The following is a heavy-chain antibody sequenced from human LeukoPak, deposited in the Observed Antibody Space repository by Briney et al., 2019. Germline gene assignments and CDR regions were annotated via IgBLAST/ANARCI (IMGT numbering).Heavy chain of an antibody. CDR2: IKQDGSEK. J-gene: IGHJ4*02. CDR3: ARDPSRRWELRPYYFDY. V-gene: IGHV3-7*01. Sequence: GGSLRLSCAASGFTFSSYWMSWVRQAPGKGLEWVANIKQDGSEKYYADSVKGRFTISRDNAKNSLYLQMNSLRAEDTAVYYCARDPSRRWELRPYYFDYWGQGTLSPSPQ. D-gene: IGHD1-26*01. CDR1: GFTFSSYW.